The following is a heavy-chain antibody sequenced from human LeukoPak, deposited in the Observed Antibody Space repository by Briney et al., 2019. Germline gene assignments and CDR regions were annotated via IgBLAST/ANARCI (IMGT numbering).Heavy chain of an antibody. Sequence: PSETLSLTCSVSGDSIRNYYWSWFRQSPAKVLEWFGWMHSSGSTEFNPSLKSRVTISIDTSKNQVSLQLSSVTAADTAVYFCAREGYGSSGYYLDYWGQGTLVTVSS. D-gene: IGHD3-22*01. J-gene: IGHJ4*02. CDR3: AREGYGSSGYYLDY. CDR1: GDSIRNYY. CDR2: MHSSGST. V-gene: IGHV4-59*01.